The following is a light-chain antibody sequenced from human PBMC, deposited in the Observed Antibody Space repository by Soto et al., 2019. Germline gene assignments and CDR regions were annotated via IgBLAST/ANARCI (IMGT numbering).Light chain of an antibody. CDR3: CSYAANYNLV. CDR2: DAS. CDR1: SSNVGGYNY. V-gene: IGLV2-11*01. Sequence: QSVLTQPRSVSASPGQSVTISCTGNSSNVGGYNYVSWYQQNPGKAPKLIIYDASKRPSGVPDRFSGSKSGNAASLTISGLQAEDEADYYCCSYAANYNLVFGGGTKVTVL. J-gene: IGLJ2*01.